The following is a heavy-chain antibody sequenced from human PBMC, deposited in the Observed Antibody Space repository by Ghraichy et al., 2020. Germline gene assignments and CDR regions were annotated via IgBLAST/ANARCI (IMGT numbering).Heavy chain of an antibody. D-gene: IGHD6-13*01. J-gene: IGHJ6*03. CDR3: ARGLEQQVFGHYYYHMDV. V-gene: IGHV3-30-3*01. Sequence: GGSLRLSCAASGFNFNNFAMFWVRRAPGKGLEWVASISYHGSHKYYAGPVKGRFTISRDSSKITVDLQMNGLRAEDTAVYYWARGLEQQVFGHYYYHMDVWGQGTTVTVSS. CDR2: ISYHGSHK. CDR1: GFNFNNFA.